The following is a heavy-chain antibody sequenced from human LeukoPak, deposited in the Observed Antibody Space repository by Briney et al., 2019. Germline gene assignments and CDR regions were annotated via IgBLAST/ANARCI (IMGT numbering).Heavy chain of an antibody. J-gene: IGHJ4*02. CDR1: GGSFTSSTYY. CDR3: ARQYYDSSGYYPWYFDY. V-gene: IGHV4-39*01. Sequence: KPSETLSLTCTVSGGSFTSSTYYWGWIRQPPAKGLEWFVRMYYSGSTYYNQSLKSRLIISVDTSTTQFSLKLTSVTAADTAMYYSARQYYDSSGYYPWYFDYWGQGTLVTVSS. D-gene: IGHD3-22*01. CDR2: MYYSGST.